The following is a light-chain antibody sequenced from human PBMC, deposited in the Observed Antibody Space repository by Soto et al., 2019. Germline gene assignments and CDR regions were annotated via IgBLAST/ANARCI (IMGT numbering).Light chain of an antibody. CDR2: GAS. Sequence: EIVLTQSPGTLSLSPGERATLSCRASQSVSSSYLAWYQQKPGQAPRLLIYGASSRATGIPDRFSGSGSGTDFTLTISRLVPEDFALYYCQQYGSSPVTFGPGTKVDIK. V-gene: IGKV3-20*01. CDR1: QSVSSSY. CDR3: QQYGSSPVT. J-gene: IGKJ3*01.